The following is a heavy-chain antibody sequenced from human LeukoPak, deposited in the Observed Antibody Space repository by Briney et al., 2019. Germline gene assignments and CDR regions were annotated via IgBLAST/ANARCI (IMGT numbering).Heavy chain of an antibody. CDR2: INPNSGGT. D-gene: IGHD3-10*01. J-gene: IGHJ4*02. V-gene: IGHV1-2*02. Sequence: GASVKVSCKASGYTFTGYYMHWVRQAPGQGLEWMGWINPNSGGTNYAQKFQGRVTMTRDTSISTAYMELSRLRSDDTAEYYCARDKGGGLLWFGELDYWGQGTLVTVSS. CDR3: ARDKGGGLLWFGELDY. CDR1: GYTFTGYY.